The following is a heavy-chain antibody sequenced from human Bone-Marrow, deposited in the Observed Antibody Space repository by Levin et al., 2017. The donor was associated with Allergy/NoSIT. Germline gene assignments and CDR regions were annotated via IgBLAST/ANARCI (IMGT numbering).Heavy chain of an antibody. J-gene: IGHJ5*02. V-gene: IGHV4-39*07. D-gene: IGHD1-20*01. CDR2: IYYNSYT. CDR1: GASINSTNYY. Sequence: SETLSLTCTVSGASINSTNYYWGWIRQPPGKGLEWIGTIYYNSYTYYNPSLKSRVTISKDTSKNQFSLKLCSVTAADTAVYYCARLADNWNVNWFDPWGQGTLVTVSS. CDR3: ARLADNWNVNWFDP.